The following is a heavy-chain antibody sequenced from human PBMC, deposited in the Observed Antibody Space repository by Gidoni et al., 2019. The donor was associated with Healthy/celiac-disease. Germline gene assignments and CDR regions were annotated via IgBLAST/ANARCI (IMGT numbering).Heavy chain of an antibody. CDR1: GYTFTSYY. CDR2: INPSRGST. CDR3: ARWTAGIAAAGTWYFDY. Sequence: QVQLVQSGAEVKKPGASVKVSCKASGYTFTSYYMHWVRQAPGQGLEWMGIINPSRGSTSYAQKFQGRVTMTRDTSTSTVYMELSSLRSEDTAVYYCARWTAGIAAAGTWYFDYWGQGTLVTVSS. V-gene: IGHV1-46*01. J-gene: IGHJ4*02. D-gene: IGHD6-13*01.